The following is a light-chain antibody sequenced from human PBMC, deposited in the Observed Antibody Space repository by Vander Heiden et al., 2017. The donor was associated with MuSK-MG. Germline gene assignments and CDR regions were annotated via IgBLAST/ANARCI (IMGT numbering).Light chain of an antibody. V-gene: IGKV3-15*01. CDR1: QSISNT. Sequence: IVMTQSPATVSVFSGERATLSCRASQSISNTLAWYQLKSGQAPRLLIYDASARASGIPARFSGSGSGTEFTLTISSLQSEDVAVYYCQQYKSWPITFGQGTRLEI. CDR2: DAS. CDR3: QQYKSWPIT. J-gene: IGKJ5*01.